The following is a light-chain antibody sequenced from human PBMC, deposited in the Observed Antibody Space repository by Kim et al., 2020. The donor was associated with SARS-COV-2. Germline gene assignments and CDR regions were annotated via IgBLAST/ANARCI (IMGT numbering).Light chain of an antibody. CDR1: QTINNY. CDR2: GAS. V-gene: IGKV1-16*02. J-gene: IGKJ2*01. CDR3: QQYHTYPYT. Sequence: DIQITQSTSSLSASVGDRVTITCRASQTINNYLAWFQQKPGKAPKSLIYGASALHSGVPSNFSASGSGTDFTLTIISLQPEDFATYYCQQYHTYPYTFGQGTKLEI.